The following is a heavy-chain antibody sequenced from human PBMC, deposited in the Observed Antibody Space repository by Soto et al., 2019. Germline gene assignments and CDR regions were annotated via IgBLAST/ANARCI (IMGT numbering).Heavy chain of an antibody. D-gene: IGHD5-18*01. V-gene: IGHV4-30-4*01. CDR3: ARALIQLWPHYYYGMDV. Sequence: KTSETLSLTCTVSGGSISSGDYYWSWIRQPPGKGLEWIGYIYYSGTTYYNPSLKSRVTISVDTSKNQFSLKVSSVTAADTAVHYCARALIQLWPHYYYGMDVWGQGTTVTVSS. J-gene: IGHJ6*02. CDR2: IYYSGTT. CDR1: GGSISSGDYY.